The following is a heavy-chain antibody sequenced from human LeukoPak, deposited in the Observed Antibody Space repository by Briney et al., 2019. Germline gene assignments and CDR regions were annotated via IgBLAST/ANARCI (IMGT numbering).Heavy chain of an antibody. V-gene: IGHV4-34*01. CDR2: INHSGGT. Sequence: SETLSLTCAVYGGSFSGYYWSWIRQPPGKGLEWIGEINHSGGTNYNPSLKSRVTISVDTSKNQFSLKLSSVTAADTAVYYCARGRRLLGYCSSTSCSPYYYGMDVWGQGTTVTVSS. J-gene: IGHJ6*02. CDR3: ARGRRLLGYCSSTSCSPYYYGMDV. D-gene: IGHD2-2*01. CDR1: GGSFSGYY.